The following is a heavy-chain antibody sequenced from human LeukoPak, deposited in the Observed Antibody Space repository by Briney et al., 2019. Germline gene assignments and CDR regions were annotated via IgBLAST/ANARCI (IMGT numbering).Heavy chain of an antibody. Sequence: EGSLRLSCAASGFTFSSYTMTWVRQAPGKGLEWVSYISSGSNYIYYADSEKGRFTISRDNAKNTLYLQMNSLRAEDTAVYYCARDSFPSSGYYYFSGLKYWGQGTLVTISS. CDR3: ARDSFPSSGYYYFSGLKY. CDR1: GFTFSSYT. CDR2: ISSGSNYI. D-gene: IGHD3-22*01. V-gene: IGHV3-21*01. J-gene: IGHJ4*02.